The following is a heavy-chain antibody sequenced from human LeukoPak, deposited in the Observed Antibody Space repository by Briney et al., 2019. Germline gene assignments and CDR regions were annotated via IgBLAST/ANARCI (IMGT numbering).Heavy chain of an antibody. V-gene: IGHV6-1*01. D-gene: IGHD6-13*01. CDR3: AREISGNSSSSPGWNWFDP. CDR1: GDRVSSNSAA. Sequence: SQTLSLTCAISGDRVSSNSAAGNWIRQSPSRGLEGLGRTYYRSKWYNDDAVSVKSRITINPDTSKNPFSLQLNYVTPEDTAVHYCAREISGNSSSSPGWNWFDPWGQGTLVTVSS. J-gene: IGHJ5*02. CDR2: TYYRSKWYN.